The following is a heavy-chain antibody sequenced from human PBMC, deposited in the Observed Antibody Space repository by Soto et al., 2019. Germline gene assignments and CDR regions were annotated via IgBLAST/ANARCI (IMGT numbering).Heavy chain of an antibody. J-gene: IGHJ6*02. V-gene: IGHV3-30-3*01. CDR3: ASLYSSSWSRNYYYGMDV. CDR1: GFTFSNYA. CDR2: ISYDGSSK. D-gene: IGHD6-13*01. Sequence: GGSLRLSCAASGFTFSNYAMHWVRQAPGKGLEWVAVISYDGSSKYYADSVKGRFTISRDNSKNTLYLQMNSLRAEDTAVYYCASLYSSSWSRNYYYGMDVWGQGTTVTVSS.